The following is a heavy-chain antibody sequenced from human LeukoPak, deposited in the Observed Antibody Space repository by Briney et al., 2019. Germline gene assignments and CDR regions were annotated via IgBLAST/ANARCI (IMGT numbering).Heavy chain of an antibody. CDR2: TSSDGSDK. V-gene: IGHV3-30-3*01. CDR1: GFRFSSFA. Sequence: GMSLRLSCAASGFRFSSFALHWVRQAPGKGLEWVAITSSDGSDKYYADSVKGRFTISRDNSKNTLYVQVNSLGTEDTAAYYCAKGSYYDSSGSFYFDYWGQGTLVTVSS. J-gene: IGHJ4*02. D-gene: IGHD3-22*01. CDR3: AKGSYYDSSGSFYFDY.